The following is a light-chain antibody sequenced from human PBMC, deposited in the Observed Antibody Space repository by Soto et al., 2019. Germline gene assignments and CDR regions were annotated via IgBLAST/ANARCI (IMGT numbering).Light chain of an antibody. CDR2: VAS. V-gene: IGKV1-39*01. Sequence: DIQMTQSTSSLSAAVGDRVTITCRASQSISRYLNWYQQKPGKAPNLLIYVASSLQSEVPSRFSGSGSGTDFTLTITSLQPEDFATYYCQQSYGTPITFGQGTRLEIK. CDR1: QSISRY. J-gene: IGKJ5*01. CDR3: QQSYGTPIT.